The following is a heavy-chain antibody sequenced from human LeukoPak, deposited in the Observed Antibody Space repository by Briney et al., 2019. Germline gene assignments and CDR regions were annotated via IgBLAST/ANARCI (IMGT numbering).Heavy chain of an antibody. V-gene: IGHV3-48*04. Sequence: PGGSLRLSCGASGFTFSSYSMNWVRQAPGKGLEWVSYISSGGSTIYYADSVKGRFTISRDNAKNSLYLQMNSLRAEDTAVYYCARTDYWGQGTLVTVSS. J-gene: IGHJ4*01. CDR2: ISSGGSTI. CDR1: GFTFSSYS. CDR3: ARTDY.